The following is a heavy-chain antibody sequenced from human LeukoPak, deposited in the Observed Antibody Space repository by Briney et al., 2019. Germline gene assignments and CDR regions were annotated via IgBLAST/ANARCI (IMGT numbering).Heavy chain of an antibody. Sequence: GGSLRLSCAASGFTFSSYGMHWVRQVPGKGLEWVAVISSEGSEQFYADSVKGRFTISRDNFENTLNLQMNNLRPEETAVYYCAKDKGREGDYWGQGTLVTVSS. J-gene: IGHJ4*02. CDR2: ISSEGSEQ. CDR1: GFTFSSYG. CDR3: AKDKGREGDY. V-gene: IGHV3-30*18. D-gene: IGHD1-26*01.